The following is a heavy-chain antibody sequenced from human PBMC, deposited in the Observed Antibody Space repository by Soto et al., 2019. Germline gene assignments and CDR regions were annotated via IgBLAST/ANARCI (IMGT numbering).Heavy chain of an antibody. CDR2: SIPLFGTE. J-gene: IGHJ3*01. D-gene: IGHD3-16*01. CDR3: ARALGGEMAAIPRPFEL. CDR1: GGSFSPHT. Sequence: QVQLVQSGPEVKRPGSSVRVSCKTSGGSFSPHTLAWLRQAPGQGLEWLGGSIPLFGTENSAQRLKGRLTVSEDESSSTAYMELTGLTSQDTAVYYCARALGGEMAAIPRPFELWGHGTLVIVSS. V-gene: IGHV1-69*01.